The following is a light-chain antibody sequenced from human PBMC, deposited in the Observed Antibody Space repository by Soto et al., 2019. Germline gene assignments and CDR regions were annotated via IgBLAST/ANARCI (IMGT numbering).Light chain of an antibody. CDR2: GAS. V-gene: IGKV3D-15*01. J-gene: IGKJ5*01. CDR3: QQYNKWPLIT. Sequence: DIVLTQSPATLSVSPGETATLSCRASQSISIGLAWYRQKPGQAPRLLIYGASTRATGTPARFSGSGSGTEFTLTISSLQSEDFALYYCQQYNKWPLITFGQGTRLEIK. CDR1: QSISIG.